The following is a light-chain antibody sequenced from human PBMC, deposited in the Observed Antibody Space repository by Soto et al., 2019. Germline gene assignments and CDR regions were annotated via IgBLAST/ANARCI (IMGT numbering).Light chain of an antibody. CDR3: QTYNSAPWT. V-gene: IGKV1-27*01. J-gene: IGKJ1*01. Sequence: DIQMTQSPSSLSASVGDRVTITCMASQDISNYLAWYQQKPGKVPKLLIYAAYTLQSGVPSRFSGSGSGTDFTLTISSLQPEDVATYYCQTYNSAPWTVGPGTQVEIK. CDR2: AAY. CDR1: QDISNY.